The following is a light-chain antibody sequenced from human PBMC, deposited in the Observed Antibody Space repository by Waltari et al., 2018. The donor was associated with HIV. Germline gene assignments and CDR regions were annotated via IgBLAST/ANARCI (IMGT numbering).Light chain of an antibody. CDR3: CSYAGSSTWV. J-gene: IGLJ3*02. V-gene: IGLV2-23*02. Sequence: QSALTQPASVSGSPGQSITIPCTGTSSDVGGYNYVSWYQHNPDKAPKLMIFYVSKRPSGISNRFSGSKSGNTASLTISGLQAEDEADYYCCSYAGSSTWVFGGGTKLTVL. CDR2: YVS. CDR1: SSDVGGYNY.